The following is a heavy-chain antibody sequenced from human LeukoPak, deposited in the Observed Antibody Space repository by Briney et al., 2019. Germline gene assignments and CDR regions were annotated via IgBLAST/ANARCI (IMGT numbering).Heavy chain of an antibody. D-gene: IGHD3-22*01. J-gene: IGHJ4*02. CDR1: GYTFTSYG. CDR2: ISAYNGNT. V-gene: IGHV1-18*01. Sequence: ASVKVSCKASGYTFTSYGISWVRQAPGQGLGWMGWISAYNGNTNYAQKLQGRVTMTTDTSTSTAYMELRSLRSDDTAVYYCARLNYYDSSGYYYADYWGQGTLVTVSS. CDR3: ARLNYYDSSGYYYADY.